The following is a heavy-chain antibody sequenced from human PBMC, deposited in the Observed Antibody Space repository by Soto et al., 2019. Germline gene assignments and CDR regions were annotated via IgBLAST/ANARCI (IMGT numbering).Heavy chain of an antibody. CDR1: GYSFTSHL. CDR2: IDPSDSYT. V-gene: IGHV5-10-1*01. D-gene: IGHD1-1*01. J-gene: IGHJ6*02. Sequence: PGESLKSSCQGSGYSFTSHLITWVRQTPWKGLEWVVRIDPSDSYTNYSPSFQGRVTISADRSIITAFLQWSSLEASDTAIYYRARRLSGPKEAYNAHYFYGLEVWGQGTTVNVSS. CDR3: ARRLSGPKEAYNAHYFYGLEV.